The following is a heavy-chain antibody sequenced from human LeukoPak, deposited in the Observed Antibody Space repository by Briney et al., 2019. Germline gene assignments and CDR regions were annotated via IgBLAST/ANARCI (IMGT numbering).Heavy chain of an antibody. CDR3: ASQASRNYDATYYFDY. CDR1: GFTVSSNY. J-gene: IGHJ4*02. CDR2: IYSGGST. V-gene: IGHV3-53*01. D-gene: IGHD3-22*01. Sequence: GGSLRLSCAASGFTVSSNYMSWVRQAPGKGLEWVSVIYSGGSTYYADSVKGRFTISRDNFKNTLYLQMNSLRAEDTAVYYCASQASRNYDATYYFDYWGQGTLVTVSS.